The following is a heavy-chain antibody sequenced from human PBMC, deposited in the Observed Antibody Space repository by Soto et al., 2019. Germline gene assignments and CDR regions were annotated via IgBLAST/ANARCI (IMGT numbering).Heavy chain of an antibody. V-gene: IGHV4-4*02. CDR2: IYHSGST. D-gene: IGHD3-16*01. CDR1: GGSTSSSNW. CDR3: ASNTGRWGSMDV. Sequence: SETLSLTCAVSGGSTSSSNWWSWVRQPPGKGLEWIGEIYHSGSTNYNPSLKSRVTISVDKSKNQFSLKLSSVTAADTAVYYCASNTGRWGSMDVWGQGTTVTVSS. J-gene: IGHJ6*02.